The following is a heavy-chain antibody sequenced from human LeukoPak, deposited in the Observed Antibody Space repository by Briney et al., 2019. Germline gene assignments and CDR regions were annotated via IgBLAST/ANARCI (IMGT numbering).Heavy chain of an antibody. Sequence: PSETLSLTCTVSGGSISSYYWSWIRQPPGKGLEWIGYIYYSGSTNYNPSLKSRVTISVDTSKNQSPLKLSSVTAADTAVYYCADGTYYYGSGSYLFDYWGQGTLVTVSS. CDR1: GGSISSYY. J-gene: IGHJ4*02. V-gene: IGHV4-59*08. CDR3: ADGTYYYGSGSYLFDY. D-gene: IGHD3-10*01. CDR2: IYYSGST.